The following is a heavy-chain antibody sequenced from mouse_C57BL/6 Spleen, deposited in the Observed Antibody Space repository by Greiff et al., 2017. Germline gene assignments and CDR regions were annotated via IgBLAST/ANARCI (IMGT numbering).Heavy chain of an antibody. J-gene: IGHJ2*01. Sequence: EVQGVESGGGLVKPGGSLTLSCAASGFTFSDYGMHWVRQAPEKGLEWVAYISSGSSTIYYADTVKGRFTITRDNAKNTLFLQMTSLRSEDTAMYYWARSSNSAFFFDYWGQGTTLTVSS. V-gene: IGHV5-17*01. CDR1: GFTFSDYG. D-gene: IGHD2-5*01. CDR2: ISSGSSTI. CDR3: ARSSNSAFFFDY.